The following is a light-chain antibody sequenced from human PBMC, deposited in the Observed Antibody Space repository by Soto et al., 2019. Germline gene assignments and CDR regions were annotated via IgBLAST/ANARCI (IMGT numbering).Light chain of an antibody. CDR1: GSNIGAGYD. V-gene: IGLV1-40*01. J-gene: IGLJ3*02. CDR2: DTT. CDR3: QSYDSTLNGGV. Sequence: QSVLTQPPSVSGAPGLRVTISCTGSGSNIGAGYDVHWYQQLPGTAPKLLIYDTTNRPSGVPDRFSGSKSGTSVSLAITGLQSEDGAAYYCQSYDSTLNGGVFGGGTKLTVL.